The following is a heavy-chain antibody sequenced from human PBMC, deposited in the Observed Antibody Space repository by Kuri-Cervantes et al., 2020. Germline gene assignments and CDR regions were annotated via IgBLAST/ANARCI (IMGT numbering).Heavy chain of an antibody. CDR2: IIPIFGTA. J-gene: IGHJ4*02. D-gene: IGHD3-10*01. CDR3: ARVHRRYYGSGFYFDY. CDR1: GGTFSSYA. Sequence: SVKVSCKASGGTFSSYAISWVRQAPGQGLEWMGGIIPIFGTANYAQKFQGRVTITADESTSTAYMELSSLRSEDTAVYYCARVHRRYYGSGFYFDYWGQGTLVTVSS. V-gene: IGHV1-69*13.